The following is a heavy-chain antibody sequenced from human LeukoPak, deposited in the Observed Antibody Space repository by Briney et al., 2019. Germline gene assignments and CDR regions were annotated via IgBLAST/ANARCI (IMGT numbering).Heavy chain of an antibody. D-gene: IGHD5-24*01. CDR2: ISYDGSNK. Sequence: PGVSLRLSCAASGFTFSSYAMHWVRQAPGKGLEWVAVISYDGSNKYYADSVKGRFTISRDNSKNTLYLQMNSLRAEDTAVYYCARPTDERSQFDYWGQGTLVTVSS. CDR3: ARPTDERSQFDY. V-gene: IGHV3-30*04. CDR1: GFTFSSYA. J-gene: IGHJ4*02.